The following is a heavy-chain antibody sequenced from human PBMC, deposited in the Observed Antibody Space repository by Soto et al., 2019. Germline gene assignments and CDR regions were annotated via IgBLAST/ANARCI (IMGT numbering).Heavy chain of an antibody. CDR3: ARAMVRGLEPEYFDY. CDR2: IIPIFGTA. J-gene: IGHJ4*02. CDR1: GGTFSSYA. D-gene: IGHD3-10*01. V-gene: IGHV1-69*01. Sequence: QVQLVQSGAEVKKPGSSVKVSCKASGGTFSSYAISWVRQAPGQGLEWMGGIIPIFGTANYAQKFQGRVTITADESTSTAYIELSSLRSEDTAVYYCARAMVRGLEPEYFDYWGQGTLVTVSS.